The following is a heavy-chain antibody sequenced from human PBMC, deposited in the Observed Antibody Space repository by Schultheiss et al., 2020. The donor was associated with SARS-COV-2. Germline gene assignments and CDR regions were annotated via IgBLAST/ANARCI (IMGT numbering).Heavy chain of an antibody. CDR3: AKEGDPFYYYGMDV. CDR2: ISGSGGST. D-gene: IGHD2-21*02. J-gene: IGHJ6*02. Sequence: GGSLRLSCAASGFTFSDYYMSWVRQAPGKGLEWVSAISGSGGSTYYADSVKGRFTISRDNSKNTLYLQMNSLRAEDTAVYYCAKEGDPFYYYGMDVWGQGTTVTVSS. V-gene: IGHV3-23*01. CDR1: GFTFSDYY.